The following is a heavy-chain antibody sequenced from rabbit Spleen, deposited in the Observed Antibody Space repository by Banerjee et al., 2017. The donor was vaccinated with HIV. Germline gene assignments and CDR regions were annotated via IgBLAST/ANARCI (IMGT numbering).Heavy chain of an antibody. CDR3: ARDTGSSFSSYGMDL. V-gene: IGHV1S40*01. J-gene: IGHJ6*01. CDR2: VDVGSSGFT. CDR1: GFSFSFSNY. D-gene: IGHD8-1*01. Sequence: QSLEESGGDLVKPGASLTLTCTASGFSFSFSNYMCWVRQAPGKGLEWIGCVDVGSSGFTYFANWAKGRFTISKTSSTTVTLKMTSLTAADTATYFCARDTGSSFSSYGMDLWGQGTLVTVS.